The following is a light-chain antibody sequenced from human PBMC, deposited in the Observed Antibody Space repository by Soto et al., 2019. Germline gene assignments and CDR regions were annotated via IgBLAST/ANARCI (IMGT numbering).Light chain of an antibody. CDR2: GKS. Sequence: EIVVTQSPATLSVSPGDRATLSCRASQNVGINLAWYQQKPGQAPRLLIYGKSTRATGIPARFSGIGSGTEFTLAISSLQSEDFALYSCLQYNDWPYTFGPGTKLEIK. J-gene: IGKJ2*01. CDR1: QNVGIN. V-gene: IGKV3-15*01. CDR3: LQYNDWPYT.